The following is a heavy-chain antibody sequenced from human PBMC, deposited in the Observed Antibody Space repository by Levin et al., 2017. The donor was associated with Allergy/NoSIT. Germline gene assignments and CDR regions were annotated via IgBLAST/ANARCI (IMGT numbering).Heavy chain of an antibody. Sequence: SETLSLTCTVSGGSISSGDYYWSWIRQPPGKGLEWIGYIYYSGSTYYNPSLKSRVTISVDTSKNQFSLKLSSVTAADTAVYYCARDRSQYGDYERAGWYFDLWGRGTLVTVSS. CDR2: IYYSGST. V-gene: IGHV4-30-4*01. CDR1: GGSISSGDYY. J-gene: IGHJ2*01. CDR3: ARDRSQYGDYERAGWYFDL. D-gene: IGHD4-17*01.